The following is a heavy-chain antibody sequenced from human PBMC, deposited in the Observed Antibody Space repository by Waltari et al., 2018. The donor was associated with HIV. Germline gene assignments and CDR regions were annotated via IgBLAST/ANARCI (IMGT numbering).Heavy chain of an antibody. CDR3: AREIVGATSRHDY. J-gene: IGHJ4*02. V-gene: IGHV4-61*02. Sequence: QVQLQESGPGLVKPSQTLSLTCTVSGGSISSGSYYWSWIRQPAGKGLEWIGRIYTSGSTNYNPSLKRRVTISVDTSKNQFSLKLSSVTAADTAVYYCAREIVGATSRHDYWGQGTLVTVSS. CDR1: GGSISSGSYY. CDR2: IYTSGST. D-gene: IGHD1-26*01.